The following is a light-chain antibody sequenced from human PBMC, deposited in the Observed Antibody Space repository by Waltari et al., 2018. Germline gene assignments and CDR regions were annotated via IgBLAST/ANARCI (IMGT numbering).Light chain of an antibody. CDR2: EDK. V-gene: IGLV3-1*01. CDR1: KLGDKY. J-gene: IGLJ2*01. CDR3: QAWDSLMI. Sequence: SYELTQPPSVSVSPGQTASITCSGDKLGDKYVCWYQQKPGQSPLLIIYEDKKRPSGIPERFSGYNSGNTATLTISETQAMDEADYYCQAWDSLMIFGGGTKLTVL.